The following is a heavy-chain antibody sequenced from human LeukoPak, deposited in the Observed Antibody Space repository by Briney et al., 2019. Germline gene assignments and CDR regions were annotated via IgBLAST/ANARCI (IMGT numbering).Heavy chain of an antibody. CDR2: IYTSGST. D-gene: IGHD6-13*01. V-gene: IGHV4-4*07. CDR3: ARGQEIAAAGFSGEDY. Sequence: SETLSLTCTVSGGSISSYYWSWIRQPAGKGLEWIGRIYTSGSTNYNPSLKSRVTMSVDTSKNQFSLKLSSVTAADTAVYYCARGQEIAAAGFSGEDYWGQGTLVTVSS. CDR1: GGSISSYY. J-gene: IGHJ4*02.